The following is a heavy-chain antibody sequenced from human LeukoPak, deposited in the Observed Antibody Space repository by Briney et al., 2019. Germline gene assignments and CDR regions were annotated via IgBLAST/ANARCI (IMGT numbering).Heavy chain of an antibody. J-gene: IGHJ6*03. CDR1: GFTFSSYG. Sequence: GGSLRLSCAASGFTFSSYGMHWVRQAPGKGLEWVAFIRYDGSNKYYADSVKGRFTISRDNSKNTLYLQMNSLRAEDTAVYYCAKGCSSTSCNGYYYYYMDVWGKGTTVTISS. D-gene: IGHD2-2*01. CDR3: AKGCSSTSCNGYYYYYMDV. V-gene: IGHV3-30*02. CDR2: IRYDGSNK.